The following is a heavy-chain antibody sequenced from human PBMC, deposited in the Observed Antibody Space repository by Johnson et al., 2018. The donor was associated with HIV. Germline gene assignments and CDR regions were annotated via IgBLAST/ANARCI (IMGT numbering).Heavy chain of an antibody. J-gene: IGHJ3*02. CDR3: AREDTYYYDISGYPRDAFDI. V-gene: IGHV3-7*01. CDR2: IKQDGSEK. D-gene: IGHD3-22*01. Sequence: EVQLVESGGGVVQPGGSLRLSCAASGFTFSSFGMHWVRQAPGKGLEWVANIKQDGSEKYYVDSVKGRFTISRDNAKNSLSLQMNSLRAEDTAVFYCAREDTYYYDISGYPRDAFDIWGQGTMVTVSS. CDR1: GFTFSSFG.